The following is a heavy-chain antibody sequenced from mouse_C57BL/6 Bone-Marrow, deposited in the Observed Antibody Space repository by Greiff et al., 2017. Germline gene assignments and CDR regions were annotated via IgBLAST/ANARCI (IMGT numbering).Heavy chain of an antibody. D-gene: IGHD2-1*01. CDR2: IDPSDSYT. Sequence: QVQLKQPGAELVMPGASVKLSCKASGCTFTSYWMHWVKQRPGQGLEWIGEIDPSDSYTNYNQKFKGKSTLTVDKSSSTAYMQLSSLTSEDSAVYYCARLDAYLPFYAMDYWGQGTSVTVSS. J-gene: IGHJ4*01. CDR3: ARLDAYLPFYAMDY. V-gene: IGHV1-69*01. CDR1: GCTFTSYW.